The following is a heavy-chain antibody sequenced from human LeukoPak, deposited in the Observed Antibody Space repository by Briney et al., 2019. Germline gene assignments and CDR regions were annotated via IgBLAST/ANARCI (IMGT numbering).Heavy chain of an antibody. CDR1: GFTLSSYA. J-gene: IGHJ5*02. V-gene: IGHV3-23*01. Sequence: GGSLRLSCAASGFTLSSYAMSRVRQAPGKGLEWVSAISGSGGSTYYADSVKGRFTISRDNSKNTLYLQMNSLRAEDTAVYYCAKGVAARLNWFDPWGQGTLVTVSS. CDR3: AKGVAARLNWFDP. CDR2: ISGSGGST. D-gene: IGHD2-15*01.